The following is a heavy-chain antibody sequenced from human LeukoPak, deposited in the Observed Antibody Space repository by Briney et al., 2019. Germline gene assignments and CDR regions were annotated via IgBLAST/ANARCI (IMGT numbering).Heavy chain of an antibody. Sequence: SETLSLTCTASGYSISSGYYWGWIRQPPGKGLEWIGSIYHSGSTYYNPSLKSRVTISVDTSKSQFSLKLSSVTAADTAVYYCARAPRSYYYYYMDVWGKGTTVTVSS. V-gene: IGHV4-38-2*02. CDR1: GYSISSGYY. J-gene: IGHJ6*03. CDR3: ARAPRSYYYYYMDV. CDR2: IYHSGST.